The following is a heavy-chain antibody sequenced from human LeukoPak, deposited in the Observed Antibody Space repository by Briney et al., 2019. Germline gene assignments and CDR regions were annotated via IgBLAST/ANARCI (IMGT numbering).Heavy chain of an antibody. CDR2: IEEDGIDK. CDR1: GFTFNSYW. V-gene: IGHV3-7*04. CDR3: ARGRIYYIH. D-gene: IGHD3-22*01. J-gene: IGHJ4*02. Sequence: GGSLRLSCAASGFTFNSYWMSWVRQAPGKGLEWVANIEEDGIDKYYVDSVRGRFTISRDNARKSLYLQMDSLGAEDTAVYYCARGRIYYIHWGQGTLVTVSS.